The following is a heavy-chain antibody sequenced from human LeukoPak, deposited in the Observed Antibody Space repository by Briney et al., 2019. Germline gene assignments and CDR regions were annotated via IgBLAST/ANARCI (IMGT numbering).Heavy chain of an antibody. CDR2: IYYSGST. V-gene: IGHV4-59*08. Sequence: SETLSLTCTVSGGSISSYYWSWIRQPPGKGLEWIGYIYYSGSTNYSPSLKSRVTISVDTSKNQFSLKLSSVTAADTAVYYCARHDDDYGDSYYFDYWGQGTLVTVSS. J-gene: IGHJ4*02. D-gene: IGHD4-17*01. CDR1: GGSISSYY. CDR3: ARHDDDYGDSYYFDY.